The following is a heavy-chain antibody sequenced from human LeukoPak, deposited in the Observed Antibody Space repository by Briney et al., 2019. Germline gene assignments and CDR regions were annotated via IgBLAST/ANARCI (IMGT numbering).Heavy chain of an antibody. Sequence: SETLSLTCTVSGGSISSYYWSWIRQPPGKGLEWIGYIYYSGSTNYNPSLKSRVTISVDTSKNQFSLKLSSVTAADTAVYYCARDGGYYYYDGMDVWGQGTTVTVSS. CDR3: ARDGGYYYYDGMDV. CDR1: GGSISSYY. V-gene: IGHV4-59*01. D-gene: IGHD3-16*01. CDR2: IYYSGST. J-gene: IGHJ6*02.